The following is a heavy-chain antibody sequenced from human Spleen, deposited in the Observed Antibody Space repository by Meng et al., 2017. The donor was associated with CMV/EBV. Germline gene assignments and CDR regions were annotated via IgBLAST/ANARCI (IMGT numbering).Heavy chain of an antibody. J-gene: IGHJ6*02. V-gene: IGHV1-24*01. CDR1: GYTLTELS. D-gene: IGHD6-13*01. CDR2: FDPEDGET. CDR3: ATGVSWQYYYYYYGMDV. Sequence: ASVKVSCKVSGYTLTELSMHWVRQAPGKGLEWMGGFDPEDGETIYAQKFQGRVTMTEDTSTDTAYMEPSSLRSEDTAVYYCATGVSWQYYYYYYGMDVWGQGTTVTVSS.